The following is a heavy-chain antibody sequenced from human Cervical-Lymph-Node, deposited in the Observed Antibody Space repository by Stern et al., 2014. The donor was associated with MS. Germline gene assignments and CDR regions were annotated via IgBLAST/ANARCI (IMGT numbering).Heavy chain of an antibody. J-gene: IGHJ6*02. CDR3: AKDAYYFDNGGSDFYYGMDV. V-gene: IGHV3-9*01. Sequence: EVQLVESGGGLVQPGRSLRLSCVASGFTFDDYAMHWVRHAPGKGLEWVSGINWNSGSTDYAASVKGRFTISRDNAKNSLYLQMNSLRSEDTAWYYCAKDAYYFDNGGSDFYYGMDVWGQGTTVTVSS. D-gene: IGHD3-22*01. CDR2: INWNSGST. CDR1: GFTFDDYA.